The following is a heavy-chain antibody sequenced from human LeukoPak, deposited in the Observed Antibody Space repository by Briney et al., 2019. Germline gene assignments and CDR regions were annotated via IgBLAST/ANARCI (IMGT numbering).Heavy chain of an antibody. CDR3: ARARSIAAYYYYGMDV. D-gene: IGHD6-6*01. V-gene: IGHV4-34*01. CDR2: INHSGST. Sequence: SETLSLTCTVSGGSISSYYWSWIRQPPGKGLEWIGEINHSGSTNYNPSLKSRVTISVDTSKNQFSLKLSSVTAADTAVYYCARARSIAAYYYYGMDVWGQGTTVTVSS. J-gene: IGHJ6*02. CDR1: GGSISSYY.